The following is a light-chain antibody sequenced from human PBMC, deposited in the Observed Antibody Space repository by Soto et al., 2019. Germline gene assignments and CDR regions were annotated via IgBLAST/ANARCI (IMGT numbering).Light chain of an antibody. CDR3: QQYYSTPHS. CDR2: WAS. J-gene: IGKJ4*01. CDR1: PSVLYRSNNKNY. Sequence: DIVMTQYPDSLAVSLGERATINCKSSPSVLYRSNNKNYLAWYQQKPGQPPKLLIYWASTRESGVPDRFSGSGSGTDFTLTISSLQAEDVAVYYCQQYYSTPHSFSGGTKVEIK. V-gene: IGKV4-1*01.